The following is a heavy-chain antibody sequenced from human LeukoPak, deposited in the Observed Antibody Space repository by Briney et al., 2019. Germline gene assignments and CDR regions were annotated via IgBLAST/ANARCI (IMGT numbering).Heavy chain of an antibody. Sequence: GGSLRLSCAASGFTFSSYAMSWVRQAPGKGLEWVSAVSGSGGSTYYADSVKGRFTISRDNSKNTLYLQMNSLRAEDTAVYYCARDAHLYYYDSSGYYSYWGQGTLVTVSS. V-gene: IGHV3-23*01. CDR2: VSGSGGST. CDR3: ARDAHLYYYDSSGYYSY. J-gene: IGHJ4*02. D-gene: IGHD3-22*01. CDR1: GFTFSSYA.